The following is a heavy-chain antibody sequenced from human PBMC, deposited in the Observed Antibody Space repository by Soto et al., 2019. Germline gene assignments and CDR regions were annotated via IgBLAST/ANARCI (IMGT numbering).Heavy chain of an antibody. Sequence: QVQLTQSGAEVKKPGASVKVSCKISGDTLSKLSMHWVRQGPGKGLEWVGGFDPEDDETFYARKLQGRVTMTEDTSTDTAYMELRGLTSDDTAVYYCAAGKYRGAASASRFEFWGQGTLVTVSS. V-gene: IGHV1-24*01. J-gene: IGHJ4*02. CDR3: AAGKYRGAASASRFEF. CDR1: GDTLSKLS. CDR2: FDPEDDET. D-gene: IGHD3-10*01.